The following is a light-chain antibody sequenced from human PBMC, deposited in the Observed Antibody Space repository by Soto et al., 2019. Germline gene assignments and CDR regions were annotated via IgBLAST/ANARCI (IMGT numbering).Light chain of an antibody. CDR2: GAS. Sequence: IVLTQSPVTLSLSPGERATLSCGASQSVTSNYLAWYQQKPGQAPRLLIFGASIRVTGIPDRFIGSGSGTHFTLTISRLEPEDFAVYYCQHYVTSLTTFGQGTKV. V-gene: IGKV3-20*01. CDR3: QHYVTSLTT. CDR1: QSVTSNY. J-gene: IGKJ1*01.